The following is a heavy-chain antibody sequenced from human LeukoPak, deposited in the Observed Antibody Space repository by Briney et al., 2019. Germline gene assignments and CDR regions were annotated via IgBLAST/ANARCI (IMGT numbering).Heavy chain of an antibody. Sequence: ASVKVSCKASGYTFTGYYMHWVRQAPGQGLEWVGWINPNSGVTNYAQKFQGRVSMTSDTSISTVYMELSRLRSDDTAVYYCSREDYWGQGTLVTVSS. V-gene: IGHV1-2*02. CDR2: INPNSGVT. J-gene: IGHJ4*02. CDR3: SREDY. CDR1: GYTFTGYY.